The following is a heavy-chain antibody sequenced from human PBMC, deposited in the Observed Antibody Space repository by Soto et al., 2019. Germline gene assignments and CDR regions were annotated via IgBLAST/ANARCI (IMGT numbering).Heavy chain of an antibody. J-gene: IGHJ6*03. CDR3: TRSAYMDV. V-gene: IGHV3-48*01. CDR1: GFTFSSYS. D-gene: IGHD2-2*01. Sequence: GESLSLTCAASGFTFSSYSMYWVRQAPGKGLEWVSYISSSSSTIYYADSVKGRFTISRDNAKNSLYLQMNSLRAEDTAVYYATRSAYMDVWGKGTTVTVSS. CDR2: ISSSSSTI.